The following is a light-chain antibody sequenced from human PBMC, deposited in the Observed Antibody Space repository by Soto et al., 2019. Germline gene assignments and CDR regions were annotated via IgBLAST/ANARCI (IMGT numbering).Light chain of an antibody. V-gene: IGKV4-1*01. J-gene: IGKJ4*01. Sequence: DIVMTQTPDSLAVSLGERATINCKSSQSLLYNSNNKNYLAWYQQEPGQPPKLLIYWASTRESGVPDRFSGSESGTDFTLTISNLQAEDVAVYYCYEYESVPLTFGGGTKVEIK. CDR1: QSLLYNSNNKNY. CDR2: WAS. CDR3: YEYESVPLT.